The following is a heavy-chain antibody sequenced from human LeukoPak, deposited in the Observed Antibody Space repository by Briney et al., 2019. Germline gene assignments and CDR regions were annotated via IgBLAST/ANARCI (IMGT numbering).Heavy chain of an antibody. Sequence: GGSLRLSCAASGFAFSNYAMGWVRQAPGKGLELVSAINGGGCSTYFADSVKGRFTIYRDNSKNTLCLQMNSLRAEDAAVYYCARRAYSGYRHFDYWGQGTLVTVSS. CDR1: GFAFSNYA. V-gene: IGHV3-23*01. CDR3: ARRAYSGYRHFDY. CDR2: INGGGCST. D-gene: IGHD5-12*01. J-gene: IGHJ4*02.